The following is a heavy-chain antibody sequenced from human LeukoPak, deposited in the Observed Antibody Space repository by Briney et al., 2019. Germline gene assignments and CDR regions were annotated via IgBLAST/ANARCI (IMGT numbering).Heavy chain of an antibody. CDR1: GGSISSSSYY. Sequence: SESLSLTCTVSGGSISSSSYYWGWIRQPPGKGLEWIGEIYHSGSTNYNPSLQSRVAISVDKSNNQLSLEVSSVTAADTAVYYCARGLSLNPGYYYYGMDVWGQGTTVAVSS. V-gene: IGHV4-39*07. CDR3: ARGLSLNPGYYYYGMDV. CDR2: IYHSGST. J-gene: IGHJ6*02. D-gene: IGHD5/OR15-5a*01.